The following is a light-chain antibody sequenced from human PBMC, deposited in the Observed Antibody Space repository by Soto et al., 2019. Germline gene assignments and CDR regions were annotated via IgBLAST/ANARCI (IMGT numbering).Light chain of an antibody. J-gene: IGLJ2*01. CDR1: SSDVGSYNL. Sequence: QSVLTQPASVSGSPGQSITISCTGTSSDVGSYNLVSWYQQHPGKAPKLMIYEVSKRPSGVSNRFSGSKSGNTASLTISVLQAEDEADYYCCSYAGSSTLVFGGGTKVTVL. V-gene: IGLV2-23*02. CDR3: CSYAGSSTLV. CDR2: EVS.